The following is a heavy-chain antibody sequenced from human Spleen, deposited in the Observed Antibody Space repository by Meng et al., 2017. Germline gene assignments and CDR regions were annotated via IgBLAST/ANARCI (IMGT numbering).Heavy chain of an antibody. V-gene: IGHV1-2*06. D-gene: IGHD2-2*02. Sequence: ASVKVSCKASGYTFTGYYMHWVRQAPGQGLEWMGRINPNSGGTNYAQKFQGRVTITRDTSASTAYMELSSLRSEDTAVYYCAGSSEDCSSTSCYISGHYGMDVWGQGTTVTVSS. J-gene: IGHJ6*02. CDR3: AGSSEDCSSTSCYISGHYGMDV. CDR2: INPNSGGT. CDR1: GYTFTGYY.